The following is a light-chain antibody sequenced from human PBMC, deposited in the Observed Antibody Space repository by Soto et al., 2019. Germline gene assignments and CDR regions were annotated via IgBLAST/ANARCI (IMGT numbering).Light chain of an antibody. V-gene: IGKV3-15*01. CDR3: QQYNNWPPRSA. CDR2: GAS. CDR1: QSVSSN. Sequence: EIVMTQSPATLSVSPRERATLSCRASQSVSSNLAWYQQKPGQAPRLLIYGASTRATGIPARFSGSGSGTEFTLTISSLQSEDFAVYYCQQYNNWPPRSAFGGGTKVEIK. J-gene: IGKJ4*01.